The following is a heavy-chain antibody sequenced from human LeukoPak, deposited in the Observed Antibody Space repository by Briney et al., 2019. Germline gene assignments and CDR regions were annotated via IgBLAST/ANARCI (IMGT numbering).Heavy chain of an antibody. J-gene: IGHJ6*02. D-gene: IGHD3-22*01. CDR2: ISAYNGNT. Sequence: ASVKVSCKASGYTFTSYGISWVQQAPGQGLEWMGWISAYNGNTNYAQKLQGRVTMTTDTSTSTAYMELRSLRSDDTAVYYCARRSPTYYYDSSGPRTYYGMDVWGQGTTVTVSS. CDR3: ARRSPTYYYDSSGPRTYYGMDV. V-gene: IGHV1-18*01. CDR1: GYTFTSYG.